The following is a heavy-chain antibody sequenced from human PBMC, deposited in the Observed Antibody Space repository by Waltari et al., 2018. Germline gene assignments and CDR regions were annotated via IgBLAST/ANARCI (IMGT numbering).Heavy chain of an antibody. D-gene: IGHD2-21*01. V-gene: IGHV4-59*01. CDR3: ERVGRDGYNRDS. CDR2: IYHSYKCVT. CDR1: GGSMSSYY. Sequence: QVQLQESGPGLVKPSETLSLTCTVSGGSMSSYYWSWIRQPPGKGLEGVGYIYHSYKCVTNYNTPLKSRVTRSVGTSKNQVSLNLRSVTAADTAVYYCERVGRDGYNRDSWGQGTLVTVSS. J-gene: IGHJ4*02.